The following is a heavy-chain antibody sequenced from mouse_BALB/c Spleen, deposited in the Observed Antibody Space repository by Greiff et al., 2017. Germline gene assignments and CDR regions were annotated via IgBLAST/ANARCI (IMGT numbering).Heavy chain of an antibody. Sequence: VQLQQTGPELVKPGASVKISCKASGYSFTDYIMLWVKQSHGKSLEWIGNINPYYGSTSYNLKFKGKATLTVDKSSSTAYMQLNSLTSEDSAVYYCARSAGMDYWGQGTSVTVSS. J-gene: IGHJ4*01. CDR1: GYSFTDYI. CDR2: INPYYGST. CDR3: ARSAGMDY. V-gene: IGHV1-39*01.